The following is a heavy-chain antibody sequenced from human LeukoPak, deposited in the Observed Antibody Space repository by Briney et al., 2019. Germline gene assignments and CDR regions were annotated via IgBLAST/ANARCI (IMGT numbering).Heavy chain of an antibody. V-gene: IGHV4-39*07. CDR3: ARGRTAIRGYFDY. D-gene: IGHD2-21*02. Sequence: PSETLSLTCTVSGGSISSSSYYWGWIRQPPGKGLEWIGSIYYSGSTYYNPSLKSRVTISVDTSKNQFSLKLSSVTAADTAVYYCARGRTAIRGYFDYWGQGTLVTVSS. J-gene: IGHJ4*02. CDR2: IYYSGST. CDR1: GGSISSSSYY.